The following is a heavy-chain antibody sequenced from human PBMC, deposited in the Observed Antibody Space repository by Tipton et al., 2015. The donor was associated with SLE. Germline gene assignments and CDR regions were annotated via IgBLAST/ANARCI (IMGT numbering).Heavy chain of an antibody. D-gene: IGHD1-1*01. CDR3: AGGQLERRRFDY. CDR2: IYYSGST. CDR1: GGSISSYY. J-gene: IGHJ4*02. Sequence: LRLSCTVSGGSISSYYWSWIRQPPGKGLEWIGYIYYSGSTNYNPSLKNRVTISVDTSKNQFSLKLSSVTAADTAVYYCAGGQLERRRFDYWGQGTLVTVSS. V-gene: IGHV4-59*01.